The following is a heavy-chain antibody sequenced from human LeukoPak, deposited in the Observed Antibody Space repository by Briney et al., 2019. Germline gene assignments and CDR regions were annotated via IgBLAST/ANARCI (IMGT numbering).Heavy chain of an antibody. Sequence: SETLSLTCAVNGGSFSGYYWSWIRQPPGKGLEWIGEISRSGSTNYNPSLKSRVTISEDKSRNHFSLNLSSVTAADTAVYYCAKDGDLYGHADYWGQGTLVTVSS. D-gene: IGHD4-17*01. J-gene: IGHJ4*02. CDR1: GGSFSGYY. CDR2: ISRSGST. CDR3: AKDGDLYGHADY. V-gene: IGHV4-34*01.